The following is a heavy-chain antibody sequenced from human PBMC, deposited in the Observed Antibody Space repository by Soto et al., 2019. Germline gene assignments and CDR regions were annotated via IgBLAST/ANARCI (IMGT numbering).Heavy chain of an antibody. CDR3: ARGGRDSSGYYQFDY. J-gene: IGHJ4*02. CDR1: GGSISSGDYY. V-gene: IGHV4-30-4*01. Sequence: TVSGGSISSGDYYWSWIRQPPGKGLEWIGYIYYSGSTYYNPSLKSRVTISVDTSKNQFSLKLSSVTAADTAVYYCARGGRDSSGYYQFDYWGQGTLVTVSS. CDR2: IYYSGST. D-gene: IGHD3-22*01.